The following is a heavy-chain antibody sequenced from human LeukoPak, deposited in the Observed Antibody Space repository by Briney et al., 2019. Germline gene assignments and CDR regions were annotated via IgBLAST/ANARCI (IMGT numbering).Heavy chain of an antibody. CDR1: GFTFSNYA. D-gene: IGHD2-15*01. CDR3: ARQLGYCSDGSCYFDY. CDR2: ISNNGGST. V-gene: IGHV3-23*01. J-gene: IGHJ4*02. Sequence: PGGSLSLSCAATGFTFSNYAMSWVRQAPGRRLEWVSAISNNGGSTYDADSMKGRFTISRDNSKNTLHLQMKSLRAEDTAVYHSARQLGYCSDGSCYFDYWGQGTLVTVSS.